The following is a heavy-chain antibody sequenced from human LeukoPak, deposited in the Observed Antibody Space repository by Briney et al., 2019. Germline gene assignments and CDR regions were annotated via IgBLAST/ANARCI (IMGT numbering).Heavy chain of an antibody. Sequence: GGSLTLSCAASGFTFSSYGMHWVRQAPGKGLEWVAFIPYDGSNKYYTDSVKGRFTISRDNSKNTLHLQMNSLRAEDTAVYFCAKDQNWGFAYWGQGTLVIVSS. D-gene: IGHD7-27*01. V-gene: IGHV3-30*02. J-gene: IGHJ4*02. CDR3: AKDQNWGFAY. CDR1: GFTFSSYG. CDR2: IPYDGSNK.